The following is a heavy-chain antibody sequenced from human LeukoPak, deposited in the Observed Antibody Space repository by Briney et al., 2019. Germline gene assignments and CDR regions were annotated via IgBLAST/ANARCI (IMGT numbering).Heavy chain of an antibody. Sequence: SETLSLTCTVSGGSISSYYWSWIRQPPGKGLEWIGEINHSGSTNYNPSLKSRVTISVDTSKNQFSLKLSSVTAADTAVYYCARGQYSSSWSGNYYDGMDVWGQGTTVTVSS. CDR2: INHSGST. V-gene: IGHV4-34*01. CDR3: ARGQYSSSWSGNYYDGMDV. D-gene: IGHD6-13*01. J-gene: IGHJ6*02. CDR1: GGSISSYY.